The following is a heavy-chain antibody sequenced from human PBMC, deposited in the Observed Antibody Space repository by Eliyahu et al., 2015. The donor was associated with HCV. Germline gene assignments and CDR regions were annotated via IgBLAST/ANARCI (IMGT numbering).Heavy chain of an antibody. CDR1: GFTFSXYA. CDR3: AKDLESAPRRVFGYFDY. Sequence: EVQLLESGGGLVQPGGSLXXSCAASGFTFSXYAMSWVRQAPGXGLEXVSAIXGSGGSTYYADSVKGRFTISRDNSKNTLYLQMNSLRAEDTAVYYCAKDLESAPRRVFGYFDYWGQGTLVTVSS. D-gene: IGHD1-14*01. V-gene: IGHV3-23*01. J-gene: IGHJ4*02. CDR2: IXGSGGST.